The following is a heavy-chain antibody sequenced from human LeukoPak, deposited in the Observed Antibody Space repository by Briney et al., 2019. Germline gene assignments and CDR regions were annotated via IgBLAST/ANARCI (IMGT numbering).Heavy chain of an antibody. CDR3: ARYSSGWFDY. CDR1: GGSISSSSYY. Sequence: PSETLSLTCTVSGGSISSSSYYWGWIRQPPGKGLEWIGSIYYSGSTYYNPSLKSRVTLSVDTSKNQFSLKLSSVTAADTAVYYCARYSSGWFDYWGQGTLVTVSS. CDR2: IYYSGST. D-gene: IGHD6-19*01. V-gene: IGHV4-39*01. J-gene: IGHJ4*02.